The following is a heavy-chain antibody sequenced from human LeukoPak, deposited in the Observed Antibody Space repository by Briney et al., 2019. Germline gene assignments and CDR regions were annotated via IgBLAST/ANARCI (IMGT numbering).Heavy chain of an antibody. CDR3: ARGDSSSWPADDAFDI. CDR1: GYTFTSYD. CDR2: MNPSSGNT. V-gene: IGHV1-8*01. J-gene: IGHJ3*02. Sequence: ASVKVSCKASGYTFTSYDINWVRQATGQGLEWMGWMNPSSGNTGYAQKFQGRVTMTRNTSISTAYMELSSLRSEDTAVYYCARGDSSSWPADDAFDIWGQGTMVTVSS. D-gene: IGHD6-13*01.